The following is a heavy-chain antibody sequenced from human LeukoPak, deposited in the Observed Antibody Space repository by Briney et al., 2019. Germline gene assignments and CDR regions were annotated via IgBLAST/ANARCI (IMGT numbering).Heavy chain of an antibody. J-gene: IGHJ6*01. CDR2: ISSGGHTI. Sequence: GGSLRLSCAASDFTFSRDSMNWVRQAPGAGLEWVSSISSGGHTIFYADPVKGRFTISRDNAKNSLYLQMNGLRVDDTAVYYCARHGDGFYHGMDVWGQGTTVTVSS. D-gene: IGHD4-17*01. V-gene: IGHV3-21*01. CDR3: ARHGDGFYHGMDV. CDR1: DFTFSRDS.